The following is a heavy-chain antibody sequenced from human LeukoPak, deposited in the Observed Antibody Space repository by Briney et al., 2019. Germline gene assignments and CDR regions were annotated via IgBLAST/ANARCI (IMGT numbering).Heavy chain of an antibody. D-gene: IGHD3-22*01. Sequence: GGSLRLSCAASGFTFSSYSINWVRQAPGKGLEWVSSISSSSSYIYYADSVKGRFTISRDNAKKSVYLQMNSLRAEDTAVYYCAREGPYYYDTSGSSEYDYWGQGTLVTVSS. CDR1: GFTFSSYS. J-gene: IGHJ4*02. V-gene: IGHV3-21*01. CDR3: AREGPYYYDTSGSSEYDY. CDR2: ISSSSSYI.